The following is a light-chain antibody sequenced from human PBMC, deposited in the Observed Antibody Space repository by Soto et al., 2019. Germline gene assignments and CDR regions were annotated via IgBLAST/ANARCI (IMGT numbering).Light chain of an antibody. V-gene: IGKV3-11*01. CDR2: DAS. J-gene: IGKJ4*01. CDR3: QHRGHWPSLT. Sequence: EIVLTQSPATLSLSPGERATLSCRASQSVSSYLAWYQQKPGQAPRLLIFDASNRATGIPARFSGSGSGTDFTLTISSLEPEDFAVYYCQHRGHWPSLTFGGGTKVEIK. CDR1: QSVSSY.